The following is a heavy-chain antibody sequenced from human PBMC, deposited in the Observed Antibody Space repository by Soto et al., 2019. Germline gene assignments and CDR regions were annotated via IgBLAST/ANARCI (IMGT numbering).Heavy chain of an antibody. D-gene: IGHD1-1*01. CDR1: GYTFTSYD. J-gene: IGHJ6*02. Sequence: ASVKVSCKASGYTFTSYDINWVRQATGQGLEWMGWMNPNSGNTGYAQKFQGRVTMTRNTSISTAYMELSSLRSEDTAVYSCARDGYGHYYYYYGMDVWGQGTTVTVSS. CDR2: MNPNSGNT. CDR3: ARDGYGHYYYYYGMDV. V-gene: IGHV1-8*01.